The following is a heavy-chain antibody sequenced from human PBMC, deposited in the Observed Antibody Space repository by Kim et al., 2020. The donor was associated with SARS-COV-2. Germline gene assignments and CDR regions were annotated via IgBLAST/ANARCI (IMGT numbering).Heavy chain of an antibody. CDR3: ARRVGSGYFNFEY. V-gene: IGHV3-23*01. D-gene: IGHD3-22*01. CDR1: GFTFSSYG. Sequence: GGSLRLSCAASGFTFSSYGRSWVRQAPGKWREGGASIRHSGVDTASADSVEGRFTISRDNFKNTLFPQMNSLRAEDTAVYYCARRVGSGYFNFEYWGQGTLVTVSS. CDR2: IRHSGVDT. J-gene: IGHJ4*02.